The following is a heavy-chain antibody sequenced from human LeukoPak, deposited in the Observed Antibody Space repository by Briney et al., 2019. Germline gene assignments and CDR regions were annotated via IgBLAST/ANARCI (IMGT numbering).Heavy chain of an antibody. J-gene: IGHJ5*02. V-gene: IGHV4-34*01. CDR1: GGSFSGYY. Sequence: SETLSLTCAVYGGSFSGYYWSWIRQPPGKGLEWIGEINHSRSTNYNPSLKSRVTISVDTSKNQFSLKLRSVTAADTAMYYCARGGGYNWFDPWGQGTLVTVSS. CDR3: ARGGGYNWFDP. CDR2: INHSRST.